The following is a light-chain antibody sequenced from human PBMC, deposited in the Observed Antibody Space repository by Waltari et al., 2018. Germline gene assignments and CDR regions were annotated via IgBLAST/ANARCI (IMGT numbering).Light chain of an antibody. CDR1: SGHSNYA. Sequence: QVVLTQSPSASASLGASVKPTCTLSSGHSNYALQWQQPQPLKGPPYFVYLKAYGIQIRGDGIPDRFSGSSSGPERYLTISNLQSEDEADYYCQTWVTGNRIFGGGTKLTVL. J-gene: IGLJ2*01. CDR2: LKAYGIQ. CDR3: QTWVTGNRI. V-gene: IGLV4-69*01.